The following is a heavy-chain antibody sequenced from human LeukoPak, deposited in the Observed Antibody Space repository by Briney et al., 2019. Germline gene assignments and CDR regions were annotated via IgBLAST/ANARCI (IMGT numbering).Heavy chain of an antibody. CDR2: INPNSGGT. J-gene: IGHJ5*02. V-gene: IGHV1-2*02. D-gene: IGHD3-22*01. CDR3: ARALLSEYYYDSSGGNWFDP. CDR1: GYTFTGYY. Sequence: ASVKVSCKASGYTFTGYYMHWVRQAPGQGLEWMGWINPNSGGTNYAQKLQGRVTMTTDTSTSTAYMELRSLRSDDTAVYYCARALLSEYYYDSSGGNWFDPWGQGTLVTVSS.